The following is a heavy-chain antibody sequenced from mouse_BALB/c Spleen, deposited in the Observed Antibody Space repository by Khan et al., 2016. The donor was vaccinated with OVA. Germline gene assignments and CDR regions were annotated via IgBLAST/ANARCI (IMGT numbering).Heavy chain of an antibody. CDR3: ARDYWFVY. Sequence: EVMLVESGGGFVKPGGSLKVSCAVSGFTFSNYAMSWVRQTPERRLEWVASISSGGNNYYHDRLKGRFTISRDNARNILYLQVSSLMSEDKAMYDCARDYWFVYWGQGTLVTVSA. CDR1: GFTFSNYA. J-gene: IGHJ3*01. V-gene: IGHV5-6-5*01. CDR2: ISSGGNN.